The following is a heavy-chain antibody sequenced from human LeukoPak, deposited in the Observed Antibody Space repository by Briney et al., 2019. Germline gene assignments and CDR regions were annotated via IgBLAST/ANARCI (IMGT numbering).Heavy chain of an antibody. CDR3: AKQSYGDHEYYYYMDV. CDR2: VYYSGTT. Sequence: SETLSLTCSVSGRSVSSSSYYWGWIRQPPGKGLGWMGTVYYSGTTYSNPSLKSRVTISVDTSKNQFSLKLRSVTAADTAVYYCAKQSYGDHEYYYYMDVWGKGTTVIVSS. CDR1: GRSVSSSSYY. D-gene: IGHD4-17*01. J-gene: IGHJ6*03. V-gene: IGHV4-39*01.